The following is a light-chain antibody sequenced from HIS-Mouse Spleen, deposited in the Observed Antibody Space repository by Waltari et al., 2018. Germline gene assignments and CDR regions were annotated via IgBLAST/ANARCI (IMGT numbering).Light chain of an antibody. J-gene: IGLJ2*01. CDR3: AAWDDSLSGVV. CDR2: RNN. Sequence: QSVLTQPPSASGTPGQRVTISCSGSSSNIGSNYVYWYQQLPGTAPKLLIYRNNQRTSGGPDRFAGSKSGTSASLAISGLRSEDEADYYCAAWDDSLSGVVFGGGTKLTVL. V-gene: IGLV1-47*01. CDR1: SSNIGSNY.